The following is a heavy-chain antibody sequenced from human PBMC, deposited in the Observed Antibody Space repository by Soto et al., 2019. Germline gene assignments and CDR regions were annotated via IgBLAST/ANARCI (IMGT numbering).Heavy chain of an antibody. CDR1: GGSISSGGYY. CDR2: IYYSGST. D-gene: IGHD3-3*01. Sequence: QVQLQEPGPGLVKPSQTLSLTCTVSGGSISSGGYYWSWIRQHPGKGLEWIGYIYYSGSTYYNPSLKSRVTISVDTSKNQFSLKLSSVTAADTAVYYCARSGDFWSYFDYWGQGTLVTVSS. V-gene: IGHV4-31*03. CDR3: ARSGDFWSYFDY. J-gene: IGHJ4*02.